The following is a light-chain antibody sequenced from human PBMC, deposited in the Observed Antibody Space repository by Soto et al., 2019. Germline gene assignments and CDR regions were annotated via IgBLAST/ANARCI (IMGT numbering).Light chain of an antibody. CDR1: QSVTNTY. V-gene: IGKV3-20*01. CDR3: QQYRRSPVT. Sequence: EIVLAPSPGTLSLSPGERATLSCRASQSVTNTYLAWYLQNPGQAPRLHMYGVSSRATCIPDRFSGSGSGTDFPLTHRRLEPEDFRVYYRQQYRRSPVTFGRGTKMDI. CDR2: GVS. J-gene: IGKJ4*01.